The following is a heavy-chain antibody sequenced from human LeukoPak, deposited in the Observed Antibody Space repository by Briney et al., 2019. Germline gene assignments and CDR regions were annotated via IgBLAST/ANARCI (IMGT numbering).Heavy chain of an antibody. CDR3: AKDMVRLNPYDYVWGSYPN. D-gene: IGHD3-16*02. J-gene: IGHJ4*02. V-gene: IGHV3-23*01. Sequence: PGGSLRLSCAASGFTFSSYAMSWVRQAPGKGLEWVSAISGSGGSTYYAVSVKGRFTISRDNSKNTLYQQMNSLRAEDTAVYYCAKDMVRLNPYDYVWGSYPNWGQGTLVTVSS. CDR1: GFTFSSYA. CDR2: ISGSGGST.